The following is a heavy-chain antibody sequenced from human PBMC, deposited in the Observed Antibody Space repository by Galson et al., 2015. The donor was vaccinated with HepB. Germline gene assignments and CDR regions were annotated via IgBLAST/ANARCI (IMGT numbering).Heavy chain of an antibody. CDR3: AKNPPGGAVTFDY. CDR1: GFTFSSYG. V-gene: IGHV3-30*18. Sequence: SLRLSCAASGFTFSSYGMHWVRQAPGKGLEWVAVISYDGSNKYYADSVKGRFTISRDNSKNTLYLQMNSLRAEDTAVYYCAKNPPGGAVTFDYWGQGTLVTVSS. D-gene: IGHD3-16*01. CDR2: ISYDGSNK. J-gene: IGHJ4*02.